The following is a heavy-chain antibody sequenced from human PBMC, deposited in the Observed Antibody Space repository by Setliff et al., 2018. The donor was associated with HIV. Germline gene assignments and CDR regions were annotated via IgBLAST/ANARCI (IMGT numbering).Heavy chain of an antibody. V-gene: IGHV3-23*01. CDR1: GFTFSSYM. J-gene: IGHJ4*02. CDR2: ISDSGGST. Sequence: GGSLRLSCAASGFTFSSYMMNWVRQAPGKGLEWVSGISDSGGSTYYADSVKGRFTISRDNSKNTLNLQMNSLRAEDTAVYYCAKDRWGGKPYYFDYWGQGTLVTVSS. CDR3: AKDRWGGKPYYFDY. D-gene: IGHD7-27*01.